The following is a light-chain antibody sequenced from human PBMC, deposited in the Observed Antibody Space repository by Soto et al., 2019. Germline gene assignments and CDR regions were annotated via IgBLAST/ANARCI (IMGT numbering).Light chain of an antibody. V-gene: IGKV3-11*01. CDR2: DTS. Sequence: EIVLTQSPATLSLSPGARATLSCRASQSVSSYLAWYQQTPGQAPRLLIYDTSNRATGIPDRFSGSGSGTDFTLTISSLEPEDLGVYFCQQRSNWPPLYSFGQGSKLEIK. CDR1: QSVSSY. J-gene: IGKJ2*03. CDR3: QQRSNWPPLYS.